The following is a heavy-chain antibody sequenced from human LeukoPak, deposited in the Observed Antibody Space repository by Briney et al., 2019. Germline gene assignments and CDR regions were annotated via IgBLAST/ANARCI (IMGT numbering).Heavy chain of an antibody. D-gene: IGHD5-18*01. J-gene: IGHJ4*02. Sequence: GGSLRLSCAASGFTFSSYSMNRVRQAPGKGLEWASSISSSSSYIYYADSVKGRFTISRDNAKNSLYLQMNSLRAEDTAVYYCARDRGYSYGKGSFDYWGQGTLVTVSS. CDR2: ISSSSSYI. CDR1: GFTFSSYS. V-gene: IGHV3-21*01. CDR3: ARDRGYSYGKGSFDY.